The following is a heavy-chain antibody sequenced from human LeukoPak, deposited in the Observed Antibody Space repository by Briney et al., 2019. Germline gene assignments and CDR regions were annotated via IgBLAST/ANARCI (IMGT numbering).Heavy chain of an antibody. V-gene: IGHV1-2*02. D-gene: IGHD2-21*02. CDR2: INPNSGGT. J-gene: IGHJ4*02. CDR1: GYSFSDYY. CDR3: ATGGRTANFDY. Sequence: ASVKVSCKASGYSFSDYYMHWVRQAPGQGLEWMGWINPNSGGTNYAQKFQGRVTMTRDTSISTAYMELSRLGSDDTAVLYCATGGRTANFDYWGQGTLVTVSS.